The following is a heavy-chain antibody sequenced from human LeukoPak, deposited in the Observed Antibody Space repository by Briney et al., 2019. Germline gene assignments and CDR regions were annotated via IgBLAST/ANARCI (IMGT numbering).Heavy chain of an antibody. CDR1: GYTFTSYG. CDR2: ISAYNGNT. CDR3: ARGYGDYGNWFDP. V-gene: IGHV1-18*01. Sequence: ASVKVSCKASGYTFTSYGISWVRQAPGQGLEWMGWISAYNGNTNYAQKFQGRVTITADKSTSTAYMELSSLRSEDTAVYYCARGYGDYGNWFDPWGQGTLVTVSS. D-gene: IGHD4-17*01. J-gene: IGHJ5*02.